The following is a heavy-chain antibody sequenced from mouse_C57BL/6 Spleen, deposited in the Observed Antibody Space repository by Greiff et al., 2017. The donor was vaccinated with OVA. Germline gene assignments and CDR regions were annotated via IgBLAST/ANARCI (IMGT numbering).Heavy chain of an antibody. J-gene: IGHJ2*01. D-gene: IGHD2-5*01. CDR1: GFNIKDYY. V-gene: IGHV14-2*01. CDR3: ARGPYYSNYSDY. Sequence: EVQLQQSGAELVKPGASVKLSCTASGFNIKDYYMHWVKQRTEQGLEWIGRIDPEDGATKYAPKFKGKATITEDTSSNTAYLQLSSLTSADTAVYCCARGPYYSNYSDYWGQGTTLTVSS. CDR2: IDPEDGAT.